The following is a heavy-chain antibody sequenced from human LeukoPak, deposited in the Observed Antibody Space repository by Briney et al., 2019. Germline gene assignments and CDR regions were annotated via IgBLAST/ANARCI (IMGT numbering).Heavy chain of an antibody. V-gene: IGHV3-43D*03. CDR1: GFTFDDYA. CDR3: AKGAQYSSSWYEGHFDY. CDR2: ISWDGGST. Sequence: GGSLRLSCAASGFTFDDYAMHWVRQAPGKGLEWVSLISWDGGSTYYADSVKGRFTISRDNSKNSLYLQMNSLRAEDTALYYCAKGAQYSSSWYEGHFDYWGQGTLVTVSS. D-gene: IGHD6-13*01. J-gene: IGHJ4*02.